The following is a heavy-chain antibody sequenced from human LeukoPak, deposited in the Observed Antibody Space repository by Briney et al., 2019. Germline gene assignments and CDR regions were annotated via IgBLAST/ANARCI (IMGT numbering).Heavy chain of an antibody. V-gene: IGHV3-7*01. CDR2: IKQDGSEK. CDR3: AELGITMIGGV. D-gene: IGHD3-10*02. CDR1: GFTFSNYW. J-gene: IGHJ6*04. Sequence: GGSLRLSCAASGFTFSNYWMSWVRQAPGKGLEWVANIKQDGSEKYYVDSMKGRFTISRDNAKNSLYLQMNSLRAEDTAVYYCAELGITMIGGVWGKGTTVTISS.